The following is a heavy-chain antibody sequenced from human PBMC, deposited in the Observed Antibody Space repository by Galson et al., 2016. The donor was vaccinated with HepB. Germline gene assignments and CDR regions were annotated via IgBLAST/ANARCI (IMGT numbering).Heavy chain of an antibody. CDR3: TRLRGPPRLQASTHRRGMDV. J-gene: IGHJ6*02. CDR1: GVSLSGDF. V-gene: IGHV4-34*01. CDR2: TNHVGSA. D-gene: IGHD3-16*01. Sequence: SETLSLTCAVSGVSLSGDFWTWIRQTPEKGLEWIGETNHVGSATYNPSLQSRVTISVDTSKNQSSLRLTSVTPADTAVYFCTRLRGPPRLQASTHRRGMDVWGQGTTVTVSS.